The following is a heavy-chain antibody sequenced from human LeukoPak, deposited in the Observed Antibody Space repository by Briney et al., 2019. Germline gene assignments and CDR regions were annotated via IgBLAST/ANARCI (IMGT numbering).Heavy chain of an antibody. CDR1: GGPISSYY. CDR2: IYYSGST. J-gene: IGHJ3*02. CDR3: ARASFWSGYYRVNAFDI. V-gene: IGHV4-59*01. D-gene: IGHD3-3*01. Sequence: SETLSLTCTVSGGPISSYYWSWIRQPPGKGLEWIGYIYYSGSTNYNPSLKSRVTISVDTSKNQFSLKLSSVTAADTAVYYCARASFWSGYYRVNAFDIWGQGTMVTVSS.